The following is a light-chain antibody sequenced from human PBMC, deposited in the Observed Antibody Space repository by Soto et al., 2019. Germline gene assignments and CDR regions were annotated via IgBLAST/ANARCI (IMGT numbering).Light chain of an antibody. CDR1: QSVSSY. Sequence: EIVLTQSPATLSLSPGERATLSCRASQSVSSYLAWYQQKPGQAPRLLIYDASNRATGIPARFSGSGYGTDFPLTINSLEPEDFAVYYCQQRSGWLTFGGGTKVEIK. J-gene: IGKJ4*01. V-gene: IGKV3-11*01. CDR2: DAS. CDR3: QQRSGWLT.